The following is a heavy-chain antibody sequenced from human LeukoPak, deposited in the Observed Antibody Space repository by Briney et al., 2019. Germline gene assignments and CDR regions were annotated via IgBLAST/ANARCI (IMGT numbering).Heavy chain of an antibody. CDR1: GFTFSTYG. V-gene: IGHV3-23*01. D-gene: IGHD1-7*01. CDR2: VSGGDVHT. J-gene: IGHJ4*02. Sequence: GGSLRLSCAASGFTFSTYGMTWVRQAPGKGLEWVSAVSGGDVHTYYADSVRGRFTMSRDNSKNTLYLQMNSLRAEDTAVYYCAKVLVGTTCFEYWGQGTLVTVSS. CDR3: AKVLVGTTCFEY.